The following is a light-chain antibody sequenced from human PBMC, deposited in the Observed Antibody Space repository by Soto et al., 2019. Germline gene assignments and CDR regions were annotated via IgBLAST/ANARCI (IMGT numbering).Light chain of an antibody. V-gene: IGLV1-51*01. CDR3: GTWDSSLSSWV. CDR2: DND. J-gene: IGLJ3*02. CDR1: SSNIGNNF. Sequence: QSVLTQPPSVSAAPGQKVSISCSGSSSNIGNNFVAWYQQFPGTAPKVLIYDNDKRPSGIPDRFSGSKSGTSATLGIAGLQTGDEDDYYCGTWDSSLSSWVFGGGTKLTVL.